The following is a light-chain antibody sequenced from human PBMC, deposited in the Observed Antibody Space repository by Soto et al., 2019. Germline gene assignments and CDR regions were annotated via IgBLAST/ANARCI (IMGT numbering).Light chain of an antibody. V-gene: IGKV3D-20*02. J-gene: IGKJ4*01. CDR1: QSVSSSY. CDR3: QQRINWRST. CDR2: DAS. Sequence: EIVLTQSPATPSLSPGERATLSCGASQSVSSSYLAWYQQKHGQXPRPLIYDASNRATGIPARFSGSGSGTDLTITISSLEPEDGAVDVCQQRINWRSTFGGGTKVDIK.